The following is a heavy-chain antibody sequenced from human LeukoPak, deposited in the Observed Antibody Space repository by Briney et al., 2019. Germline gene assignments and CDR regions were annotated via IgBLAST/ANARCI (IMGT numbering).Heavy chain of an antibody. CDR3: ARIEALPDY. CDR2: IYYSGST. J-gene: IGHJ4*02. V-gene: IGHV4-39*01. CDR1: GGSISSSSYY. Sequence: SETLSFTCTVSGGSISSSSYYWGWIRQPPGKGLEWIGSIYYSGSTYYNPSLKSRVTISVDTSKNQFSLKLSSVTAADTAVYYCARIEALPDYWGQGTLVTVSS. D-gene: IGHD2-2*01.